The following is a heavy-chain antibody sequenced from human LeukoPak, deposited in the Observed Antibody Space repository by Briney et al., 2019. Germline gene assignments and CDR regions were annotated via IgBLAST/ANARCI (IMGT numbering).Heavy chain of an antibody. CDR3: ARVVYSGYDFRGATDV. CDR2: IYYTGST. CDR1: GDSISSNSDY. V-gene: IGHV4-61*01. Sequence: SETLSLTCTVSGDSISSNSDYWSWIRQPPGKGLEWIGYIYYTGSTNHNPSLKSRVTISVDTSKNQFSLKLSSVTAADTAVYYCARVVYSGYDFRGATDVWGKGTTVTVSS. D-gene: IGHD5-12*01. J-gene: IGHJ6*03.